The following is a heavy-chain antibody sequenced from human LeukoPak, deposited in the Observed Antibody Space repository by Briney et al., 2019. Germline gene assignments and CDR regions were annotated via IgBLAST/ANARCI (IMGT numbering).Heavy chain of an antibody. CDR3: ARGSNYYDSSEYNWFDP. D-gene: IGHD3-22*01. CDR2: IYYSGST. J-gene: IGHJ5*02. CDR1: GGSISGYY. Sequence: SETLSLTCTVSGGSISGYYWSWIRQPPGKGLEWIGYIYYSGSTNYNPSLESRVTMSVDTSKNQFSLKLSSVTAADTAVYYCARGSNYYDSSEYNWFDPWGQGTLVTVSS. V-gene: IGHV4-59*08.